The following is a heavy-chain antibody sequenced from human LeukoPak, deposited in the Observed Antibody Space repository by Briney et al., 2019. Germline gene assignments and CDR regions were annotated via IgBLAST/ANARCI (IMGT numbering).Heavy chain of an antibody. J-gene: IGHJ4*02. V-gene: IGHV4-34*01. CDR2: INHSGST. Sequence: SETLSLTCAVYGGSFSGYYWSWIRQPPGKGLEWIGEINHSGSTNYNPSLKSRVTISVDTSKNQFSLKLSSVTAADTAVYYCARNSYGTDPFDYWGQGTLVTVSS. CDR1: GGSFSGYY. D-gene: IGHD5-18*01. CDR3: ARNSYGTDPFDY.